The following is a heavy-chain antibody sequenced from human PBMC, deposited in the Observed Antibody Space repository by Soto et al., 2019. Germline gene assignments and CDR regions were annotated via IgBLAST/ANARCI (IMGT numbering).Heavy chain of an antibody. CDR1: GFTFSDYW. CDR2: IKQDGSEW. D-gene: IGHD1-26*01. CDR3: ARVLSWGWFDP. Sequence: EVQLVESGGGLVQPGGSLRLSCAASGFTFSDYWMGWVRQAPGKGLEWVANIKQDGSEWYYVDSVKGRFTISRDNAKNSLFLEMNSLRPEDTAVYYCARVLSWGWFDPWGQGTLVAVSS. V-gene: IGHV3-7*01. J-gene: IGHJ5*02.